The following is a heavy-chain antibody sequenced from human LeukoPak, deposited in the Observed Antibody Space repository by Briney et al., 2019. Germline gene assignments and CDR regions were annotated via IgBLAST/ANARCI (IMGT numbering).Heavy chain of an antibody. CDR3: ASEYMTTDPSLYMDV. J-gene: IGHJ6*03. Sequence: GASVKVSCKASGGTFSNYAISWVRQAPGQGLEWMGGIIPIFGTANYAQKFQGRVTITTDESTSTAYMELSSLRSEDTAVYYCASEYMTTDPSLYMDVWGKGTTVTVSS. CDR2: IIPIFGTA. D-gene: IGHD4-11*01. CDR1: GGTFSNYA. V-gene: IGHV1-69*05.